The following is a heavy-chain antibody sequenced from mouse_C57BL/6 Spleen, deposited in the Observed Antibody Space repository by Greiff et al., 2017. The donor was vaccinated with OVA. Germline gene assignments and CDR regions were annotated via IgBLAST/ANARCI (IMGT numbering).Heavy chain of an antibody. CDR2: ISSGSSTI. CDR3: ATNWASSGFDY. V-gene: IGHV5-17*01. D-gene: IGHD4-1*01. Sequence: EVKVEESGGGLVKPGGSLKLSCAASGFTFSDYGMHWVRQAPEKGLEWVAYISSGSSTIYYADTVKGRFTISRDNAKNTLFLQMTSLRSEDTAMYYCATNWASSGFDYWGQGTTLTVSS. CDR1: GFTFSDYG. J-gene: IGHJ2*01.